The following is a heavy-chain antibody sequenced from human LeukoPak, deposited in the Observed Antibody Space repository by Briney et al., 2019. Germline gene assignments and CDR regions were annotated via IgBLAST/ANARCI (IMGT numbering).Heavy chain of an antibody. J-gene: IGHJ6*02. Sequence: PGGSLRPSCAASGFTFSSYAMSWVRQAPGKGLEWVSAISGSGGSTYYADSVKGRFTISRDNSKNTLYLQMNSLRAEDTAVYYCAKDLKVGAIYYYYGMDVWGQGTTVTVSS. V-gene: IGHV3-23*01. CDR3: AKDLKVGAIYYYYGMDV. CDR1: GFTFSSYA. D-gene: IGHD1-26*01. CDR2: ISGSGGST.